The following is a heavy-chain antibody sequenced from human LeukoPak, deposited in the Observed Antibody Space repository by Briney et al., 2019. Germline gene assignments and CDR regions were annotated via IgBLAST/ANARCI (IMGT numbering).Heavy chain of an antibody. V-gene: IGHV5-51*01. CDR3: ARWVTADRGKKDAFDI. J-gene: IGHJ3*02. Sequence: GESLKISCQGSGYSFTSYWISWVRQMPGKGLEWMGLIFPGDSDTRYSPSSQGQVTFSADKSITTVYLQWSSLKASDTAMYYCARWVTADRGKKDAFDIWGQGTMVTVSS. D-gene: IGHD2-21*02. CDR2: IFPGDSDT. CDR1: GYSFTSYW.